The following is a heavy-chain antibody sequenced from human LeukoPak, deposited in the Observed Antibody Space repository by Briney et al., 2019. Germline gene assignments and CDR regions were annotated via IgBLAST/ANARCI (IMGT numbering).Heavy chain of an antibody. V-gene: IGHV1-18*01. D-gene: IGHD3-22*01. CDR1: GYTFSSYG. J-gene: IGHJ4*02. Sequence: GASVKVSCKASGYTFSSYGVSWVRQAPGQGLEWMGWINSYNGNTIYAQKLQGRVSMTTDASTSTAYMELRSLRSDDTAVYYCARVHFYDSSGYSLINPWGQGTLVTVSS. CDR3: ARVHFYDSSGYSLINP. CDR2: INSYNGNT.